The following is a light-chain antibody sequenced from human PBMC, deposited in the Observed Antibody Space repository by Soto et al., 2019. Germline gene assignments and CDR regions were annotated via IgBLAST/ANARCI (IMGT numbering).Light chain of an antibody. Sequence: QSALTQPASVSGSPGQSITISCTGTSSDVGNYKYVSWYQQHPGKAPKLMIYDVSSRPSGVSNRFSGSKSGNTASLTISGLQAEDEADYYCSSYTSSSTLVIFRGGTKLTVL. V-gene: IGLV2-14*01. CDR3: SSYTSSSTLVI. CDR1: SSDVGNYKY. CDR2: DVS. J-gene: IGLJ2*01.